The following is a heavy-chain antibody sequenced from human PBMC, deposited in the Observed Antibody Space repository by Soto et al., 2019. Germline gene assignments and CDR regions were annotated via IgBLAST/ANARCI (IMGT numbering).Heavy chain of an antibody. D-gene: IGHD3-16*01. V-gene: IGHV1-69*13. J-gene: IGHJ5*02. CDR3: ARGRLGARHTVWFDP. Sequence: SVKVSCNASGATFSSYAISWVRQAPVQGLEWMGGIIPILGTANCAQKFQGRVTITADESKSTAYMEPRSLRSDDTAVYYCARGRLGARHTVWFDPWGQGTLVTVSS. CDR2: IIPILGTA. CDR1: GATFSSYA.